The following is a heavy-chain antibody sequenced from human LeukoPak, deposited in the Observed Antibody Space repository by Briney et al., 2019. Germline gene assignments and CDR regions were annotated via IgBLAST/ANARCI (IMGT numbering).Heavy chain of an antibody. D-gene: IGHD3-9*01. CDR2: IYHSGST. CDR1: GYSISSGYY. Sequence: SETLSLTCTVSGYSISSGYYWGWIRQPPGKGLEWIGSIYHSGSTYYNPSLKSRVTISVDTSKNQFSLKLSSVTAADTAVYYCARDYDILTGYYLPYYFDYWGQGTLVTVSS. V-gene: IGHV4-38-2*02. J-gene: IGHJ4*02. CDR3: ARDYDILTGYYLPYYFDY.